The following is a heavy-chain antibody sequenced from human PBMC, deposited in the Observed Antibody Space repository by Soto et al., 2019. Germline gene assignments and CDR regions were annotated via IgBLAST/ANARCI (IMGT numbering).Heavy chain of an antibody. V-gene: IGHV4-39*01. D-gene: IGHD3-3*01. Sequence: QPQLQESGPGLVKPSETPSLSCAVSGDSLSSSSSYYWGWIRQPPGKGLEWIANVYYSGSTYYNPSLKSRVTISLETSKNEVSLRLRSVTAADTAVYYCARIKIVGVLTYYMDVWGKGTPITVSS. J-gene: IGHJ6*03. CDR3: ARIKIVGVLTYYMDV. CDR2: VYYSGST. CDR1: GDSLSSSSSYY.